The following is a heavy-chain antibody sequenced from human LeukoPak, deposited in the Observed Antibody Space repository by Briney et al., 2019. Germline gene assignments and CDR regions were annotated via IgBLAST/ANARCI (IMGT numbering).Heavy chain of an antibody. CDR1: GYTFTSYA. V-gene: IGHV1-3*01. D-gene: IGHD3-10*01. Sequence: ASVKVSCKASGYTFTSYAMHWVRQAPGQRLEWMGWINAGNGNTKYSQKFQGRVTITRDTSASTAYMELSSLRSEDTAVYYCARGAGTPNYGSGSHLLYFDYWGQGTLVTVSS. CDR3: ARGAGTPNYGSGSHLLYFDY. J-gene: IGHJ4*02. CDR2: INAGNGNT.